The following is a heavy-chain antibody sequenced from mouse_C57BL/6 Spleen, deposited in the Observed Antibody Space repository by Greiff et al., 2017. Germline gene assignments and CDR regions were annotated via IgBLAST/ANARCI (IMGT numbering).Heavy chain of an antibody. CDR2: IHPNSGST. V-gene: IGHV1-64*01. J-gene: IGHJ2*01. CDR1: GYTFTSYW. Sequence: QVQLQQSGAELVKPGASVKLSCKASGYTFTSYWMHWVKQRPGQGLEWIGMIHPNSGSTNYNEKFKSKATLTVDKSSSTAYMQLSSLTSEDSAVYYCANPGDDGVYFDYWGQGTTLTVSS. CDR3: ANPGDDGVYFDY. D-gene: IGHD2-12*01.